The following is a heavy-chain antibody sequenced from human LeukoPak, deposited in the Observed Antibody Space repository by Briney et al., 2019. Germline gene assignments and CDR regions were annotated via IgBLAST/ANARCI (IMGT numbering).Heavy chain of an antibody. Sequence: PETLSLTCTVSGGSISTYYWSWIRQPPGKGLEWIGYIFYSGTTKYSSSLKSRVTISLDTSKNQFSLRLSSVTAADTAVYYCARSGFMGDYDWFDPWGQGILVTVSS. D-gene: IGHD3-16*01. CDR2: IFYSGTT. CDR1: GGSISTYY. V-gene: IGHV4-59*08. CDR3: ARSGFMGDYDWFDP. J-gene: IGHJ5*02.